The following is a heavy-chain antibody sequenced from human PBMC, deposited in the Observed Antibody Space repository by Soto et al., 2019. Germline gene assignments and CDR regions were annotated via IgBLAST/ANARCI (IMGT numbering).Heavy chain of an antibody. D-gene: IGHD6-13*01. V-gene: IGHV1-18*01. J-gene: IGHJ4*02. CDR3: ARDLGQQLFDY. CDR1: GYTFTSYG. CDR2: ISAYNGNK. Sequence: QVQLVQSGAEVKKPGASVKVSCKASGYTFTSYGISWVRQAPGQGLEWMGWISAYNGNKKYAQKLQGRVSMTTDTSTSTAYLELRSLGSGDTAVYYCARDLGQQLFDYWGQGTLVTVSS.